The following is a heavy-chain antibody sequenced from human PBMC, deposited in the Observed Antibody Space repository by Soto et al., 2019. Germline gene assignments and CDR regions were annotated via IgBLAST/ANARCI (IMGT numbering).Heavy chain of an antibody. J-gene: IGHJ2*01. V-gene: IGHV4-4*07. CDR1: GDSIGNFY. D-gene: IGHD2-8*01. CDR2: LSTSGRT. Sequence: SETLSLTCTVSGDSIGNFYWSWIRQPAGKGLESIGRLSTSGRTNYSPSLQSRVTMSLDTSKNRFSLRLTTVSAADTAVYFCARGMGRYFDLWGRGTLVTVSS. CDR3: ARGMGRYFDL.